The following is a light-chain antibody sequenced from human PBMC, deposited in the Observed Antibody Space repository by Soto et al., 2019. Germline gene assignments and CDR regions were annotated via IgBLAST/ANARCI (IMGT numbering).Light chain of an antibody. CDR1: QSVSSN. CDR3: QQYNNWPPIT. J-gene: IGKJ5*01. V-gene: IGKV3-15*01. CDR2: GAS. Sequence: EIVMTQSPATLSASPGERSTLSCRASQSVSSNLAWYQQEPGQAPRLXXYGASTRATGIPARFSGSGSGTEFTLTISSLQSEDFSVYYCQQYNNWPPITFGQGTRLEIK.